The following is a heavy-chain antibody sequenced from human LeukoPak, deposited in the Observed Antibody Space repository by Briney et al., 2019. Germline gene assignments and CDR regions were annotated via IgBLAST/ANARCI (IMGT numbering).Heavy chain of an antibody. V-gene: IGHV3-33*01. CDR3: ARGRRYGSGSYCDY. J-gene: IGHJ4*02. CDR2: IWYDGSNK. CDR1: GFTFSSYG. Sequence: GRSLRLSCAASGFTFSSYGMHWVRQAPGKGLEWVAVIWYDGSNKYYADSVKGRFTISRDNSKNTLYLQMNSLRAEDTAVYYCARGRRYGSGSYCDYWGQGTLVTVSS. D-gene: IGHD3-10*01.